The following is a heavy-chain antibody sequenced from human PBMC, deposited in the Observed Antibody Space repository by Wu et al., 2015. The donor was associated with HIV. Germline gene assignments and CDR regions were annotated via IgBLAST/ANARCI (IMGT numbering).Heavy chain of an antibody. V-gene: IGHV1-2*02. CDR3: ARDSLSDLSSYNWNSRYFNY. CDR2: INPNSGGT. J-gene: IGHJ4*02. Sequence: QVQLVQSGAEVKKPGASVKVSCKASGYTFTDYYMHWVRQAPGQGLEWLGWINPNSGGTNFVQKFQGRVTMTRDASINTAYMELRRLKSDDTAVYYCARDSLSDLSSYNWNSRYFNYWGQGTLVTVSS. CDR1: GYTFTDYY. D-gene: IGHD1-20*01.